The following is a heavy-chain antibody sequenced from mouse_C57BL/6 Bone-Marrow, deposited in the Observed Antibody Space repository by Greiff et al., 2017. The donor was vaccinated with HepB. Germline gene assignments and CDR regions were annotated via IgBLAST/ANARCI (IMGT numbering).Heavy chain of an antibody. CDR1: GFTFSNYW. V-gene: IGHV6-3*01. Sequence: EVMLVESGGGLVQPGGSMKLSCVASGFTFSNYWMNWVRQSPEKGLEWVAQIRLKSDNYATHYAESVKGRFTISRDDSKSSVYLQMNNLRAEDTGIYYCTGPTTVVAEFDYWGQGTTLTVSS. CDR3: TGPTTVVAEFDY. J-gene: IGHJ2*01. D-gene: IGHD1-1*01. CDR2: IRLKSDNYAT.